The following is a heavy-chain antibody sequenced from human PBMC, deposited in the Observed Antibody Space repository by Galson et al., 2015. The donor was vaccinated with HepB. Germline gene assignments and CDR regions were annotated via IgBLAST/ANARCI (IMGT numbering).Heavy chain of an antibody. CDR2: ISHDGGNK. CDR3: AKDPGGTTFYGMDV. CDR1: GFTFSSYA. V-gene: IGHV3-30*18. Sequence: SLRLSCAASGFTFSSYAMHWVRQAPGKGLEWVAVISHDGGNKYYADSVKGRFSISRDNSKNTLYLQMNTLRAEDTAVYYCAKDPGGTTFYGMDVWGQGTTVTVSS. J-gene: IGHJ6*02. D-gene: IGHD1-7*01.